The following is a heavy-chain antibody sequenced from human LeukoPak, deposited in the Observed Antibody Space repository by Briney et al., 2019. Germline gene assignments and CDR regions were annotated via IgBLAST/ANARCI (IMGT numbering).Heavy chain of an antibody. CDR1: GFTFSSYA. D-gene: IGHD6-6*01. V-gene: IGHV3-30-3*01. CDR3: ARDALLNSSSPDY. Sequence: GSLRLSCAASGFTFSSYAMHWVRQAPGKGLEWVAVISYDGSNKYYADSVKGRFTISRDNSKNTLYLQMNSLRAEDTAVYYCARDALLNSSSPDYWGQGTLVTVSS. J-gene: IGHJ4*02. CDR2: ISYDGSNK.